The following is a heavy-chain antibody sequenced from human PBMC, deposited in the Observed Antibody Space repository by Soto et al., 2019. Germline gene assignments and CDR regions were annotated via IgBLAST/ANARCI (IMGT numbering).Heavy chain of an antibody. CDR1: GGSISSYY. Sequence: PSETLSLTCTVSGGSISSYYWSWIRQPPGKGLEWIGYIYYSGSTNYNPPLKSRVTISVDTSKNQFSLKLSSVTAADTAVYYCARGSFVLWAFDIWGQGTMVTVSS. V-gene: IGHV4-59*01. J-gene: IGHJ3*02. CDR3: ARGSFVLWAFDI. CDR2: IYYSGST. D-gene: IGHD6-6*01.